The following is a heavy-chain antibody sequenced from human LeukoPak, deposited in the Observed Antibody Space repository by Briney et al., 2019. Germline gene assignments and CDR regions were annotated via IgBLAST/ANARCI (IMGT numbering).Heavy chain of an antibody. J-gene: IGHJ4*02. CDR1: GGSISSYY. CDR2: IYYSGST. V-gene: IGHV4-59*08. CDR3: ARARTTVVTDYFDY. Sequence: SETLSLTCTVSGGSISSYYWSWIRQPPGKGLEWIGYIYYSGSTNYNPSLKSRVTISVDTSKNHFSLKLRSVAAADTAVYYCARARTTVVTDYFDYWGQGTLVTVSS. D-gene: IGHD4-23*01.